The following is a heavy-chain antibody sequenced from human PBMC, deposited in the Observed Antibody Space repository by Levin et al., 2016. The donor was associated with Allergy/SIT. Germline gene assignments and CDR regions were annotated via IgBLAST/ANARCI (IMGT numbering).Heavy chain of an antibody. D-gene: IGHD2/OR15-2a*01. V-gene: IGHV3-48*03. CDR2: ISSSGSTI. Sequence: GESLKISCAASGFTFSSYEMNWVRQAPGKGLEWVSYISSSGSTIYYADSVKGRFTISRDNAKNSLYLQMNSLRAEDTAVYYCARDRNRPIYYYYGMDVWGQGTTVTVSS. J-gene: IGHJ6*02. CDR3: ARDRNRPIYYYYGMDV. CDR1: GFTFSSYE.